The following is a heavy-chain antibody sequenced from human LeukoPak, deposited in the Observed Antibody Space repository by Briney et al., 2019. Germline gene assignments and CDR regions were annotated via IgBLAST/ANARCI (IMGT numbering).Heavy chain of an antibody. CDR2: IYSGGTT. CDR1: GGSFSSSSYF. V-gene: IGHV4-39*01. D-gene: IGHD1-14*01. Sequence: PSETLSLTCTVSGGSFSSSSYFWGWIRQPPGKGLEWIGSIYSGGTTYYNPSLKSRVTISGDTSKNQFPLRLNSVPAADTAVYYCARAGTGTRSFDYWGQGTLVTVSS. J-gene: IGHJ4*02. CDR3: ARAGTGTRSFDY.